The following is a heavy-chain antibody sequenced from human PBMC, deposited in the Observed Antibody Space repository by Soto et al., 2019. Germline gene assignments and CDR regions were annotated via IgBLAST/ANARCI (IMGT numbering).Heavy chain of an antibody. CDR2: IKQDGSER. CDR3: ARDQSYGSGSSVY. V-gene: IGHV3-7*01. CDR1: RFTFSSYW. J-gene: IGHJ4*02. Sequence: GGSLRLSCAASRFTFSSYWMSWVSQAPGKVLEWVANIKQDGSERYYVDSVKGRFTISRDNAKNSLYLQMNSLRAEDTAVYYCARDQSYGSGSSVYWGQGTLVTVSS. D-gene: IGHD3-10*01.